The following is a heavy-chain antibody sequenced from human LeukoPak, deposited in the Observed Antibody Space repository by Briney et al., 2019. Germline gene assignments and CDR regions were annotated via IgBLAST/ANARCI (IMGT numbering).Heavy chain of an antibody. CDR1: GYTFTSYG. CDR2: ISAYNGNT. CDR3: ASTPPDDTLTGYPPKVDVHYGMDV. V-gene: IGHV1-18*01. D-gene: IGHD3-9*01. J-gene: IGHJ6*02. Sequence: ASVKVSCKASGYTFTSYGISWVRQAPGQGLEWMGWISAYNGNTNYAQKLQGRVTMTTDTSTSTAYMELRSLRSDDTAVYYCASTPPDDTLTGYPPKVDVHYGMDVWGQGTTVTVSS.